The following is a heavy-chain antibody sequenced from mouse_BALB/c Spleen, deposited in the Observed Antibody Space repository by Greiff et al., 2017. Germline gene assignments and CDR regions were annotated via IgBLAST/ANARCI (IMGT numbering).Heavy chain of an antibody. Sequence: QVHVKQSGAELAKPGASVKMSCKASGYTFTSYWMHWVKQRPGQGLEWIGYINPSTGYTEYNQKFKDKATLTADKSSSTAYMQLSSLTSEDSAVYYCARGPDGYSYFDYWGQGTTLTVSS. CDR3: ARGPDGYSYFDY. J-gene: IGHJ2*01. V-gene: IGHV1-7*01. CDR2: INPSTGYT. CDR1: GYTFTSYW. D-gene: IGHD2-3*01.